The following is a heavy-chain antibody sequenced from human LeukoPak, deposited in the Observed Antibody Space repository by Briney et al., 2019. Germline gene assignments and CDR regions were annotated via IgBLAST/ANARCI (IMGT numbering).Heavy chain of an antibody. V-gene: IGHV4-39*01. CDR1: GGSISTSSYY. CDR3: ARHQEAMVRGVLYYMDV. D-gene: IGHD3-10*01. CDR2: IYYSGIT. Sequence: SETLSLTCTVSGGSISTSSYYWGWIRQPPGKGLECIGNIYYSGITYRNPSLKSRVTISVDTSKNQFSLRLSSVTAADTAVYYCARHQEAMVRGVLYYMDVWGKGTTVTISS. J-gene: IGHJ6*03.